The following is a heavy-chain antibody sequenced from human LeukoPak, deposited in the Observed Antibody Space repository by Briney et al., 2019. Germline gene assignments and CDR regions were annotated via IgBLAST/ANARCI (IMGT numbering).Heavy chain of an antibody. J-gene: IGHJ3*01. CDR3: ATRGDLTPNTLAM. Sequence: GASVKVSCKGSGYNFSVYYMHWVRQAPGQGLEWMGWMDPNSGDTIYAPKFQGRVSMTRDTSITTAYMELSSLTFDDSAMYYCATRGDLTPNTLAMWGHGTMVTVSS. CDR2: MDPNSGDT. CDR1: GYNFSVYY. V-gene: IGHV1-2*02. D-gene: IGHD2-15*01.